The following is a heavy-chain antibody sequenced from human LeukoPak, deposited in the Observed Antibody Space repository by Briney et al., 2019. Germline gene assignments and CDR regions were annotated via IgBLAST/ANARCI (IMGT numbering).Heavy chain of an antibody. CDR1: GFTFSSYA. CDR2: ITNSGVNT. D-gene: IGHD6-19*01. J-gene: IGHJ4*02. Sequence: PGGSLRLSCAASGFTFSSYAMNWVRQAPGKGLEWVSTITNSGVNTYYADSVKGRFTISRDNSKNNLHLQMNTLRAEDTAVYYCASDRDAVAVAGLIGFGYWGQGTLVTVSS. V-gene: IGHV3-23*01. CDR3: ASDRDAVAVAGLIGFGY.